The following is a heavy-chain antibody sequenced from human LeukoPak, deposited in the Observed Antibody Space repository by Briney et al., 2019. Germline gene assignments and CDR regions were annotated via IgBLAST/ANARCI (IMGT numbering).Heavy chain of an antibody. CDR1: GFTFSSYA. CDR2: ISGSGGST. V-gene: IGHV3-23*01. D-gene: IGHD3-22*01. J-gene: IGHJ3*02. CDR3: AKVSTSGGIVVVTLHDAFDI. Sequence: PGGSLRLSCAASGFTFSSYAMSWVRQAPGKGLEWVSAISGSGGSTYYADSVKGRFTISRDNSKNTLYLQMNSLRAEDTAVYYCAKVSTSGGIVVVTLHDAFDIWGQGAMVTVSS.